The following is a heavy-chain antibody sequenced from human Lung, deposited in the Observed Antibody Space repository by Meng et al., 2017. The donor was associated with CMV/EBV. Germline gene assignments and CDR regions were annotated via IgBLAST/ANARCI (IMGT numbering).Heavy chain of an antibody. CDR1: GGSISSGHW. J-gene: IGHJ5*01. CDR3: ARATIAAATMNWFDS. D-gene: IGHD6-25*01. Sequence: SXTXSLXXALSGGSISSGHWWSWVRQPPLKGLEWIGEVYHSGSTNYNPSLKSRVTISLDKSKNHFSLKLTSVTAADTAVYYCARATIAAATMNWFDSWGQGXLVTVSS. V-gene: IGHV4-4*02. CDR2: VYHSGST.